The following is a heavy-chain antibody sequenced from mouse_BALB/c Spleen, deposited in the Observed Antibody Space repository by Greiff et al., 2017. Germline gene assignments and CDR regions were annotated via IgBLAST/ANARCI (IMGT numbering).Heavy chain of an antibody. V-gene: IGHV14-3*02. Sequence: EVQVVESGAELVKPGASVKLSCTASGFNIKDTYMHWVKQRPEQGLEWIGRIDPANGNTKYDPKFQGKATITADTSSNTAYLQLSSLTSEDTAVYYCGGTTAPYWYFDVWGAGTTVTVSS. D-gene: IGHD1-2*01. CDR3: GGTTAPYWYFDV. CDR2: IDPANGNT. CDR1: GFNIKDTY. J-gene: IGHJ1*01.